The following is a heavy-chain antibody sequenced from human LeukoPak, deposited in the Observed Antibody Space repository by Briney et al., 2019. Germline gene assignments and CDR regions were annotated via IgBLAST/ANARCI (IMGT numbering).Heavy chain of an antibody. CDR2: IYPGDSES. CDR3: ARRGYCSGGSCNGAFDI. CDR1: GYSFTSYW. D-gene: IGHD2-15*01. J-gene: IGHJ3*02. Sequence: GESLKISCKGSGYSFTSYWIGWVRQMPGKGLEWMGIIYPGDSESRYSPSFQGQVTISADKSISTAHLQWSSLKASDTAMYYCARRGYCSGGSCNGAFDIWGQGTMVTVSS. V-gene: IGHV5-51*01.